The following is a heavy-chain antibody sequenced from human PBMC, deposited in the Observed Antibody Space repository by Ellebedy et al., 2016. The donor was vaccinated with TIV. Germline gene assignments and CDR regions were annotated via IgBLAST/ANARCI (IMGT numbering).Heavy chain of an antibody. D-gene: IGHD3-10*01. V-gene: IGHV4-34*01. J-gene: IGHJ4*02. CDR2: INHSGST. CDR1: GGSFSGYY. Sequence: SQTLSLTXAVSGGSFSGYYWSWIRQPPGKGLEWIGEINHSGSTNYNPSLKSRVTISVDTSKNQFSLKLSSVTAADTAVYYCARARRVRGVIRGFDYWGQGTLVTVSS. CDR3: ARARRVRGVIRGFDY.